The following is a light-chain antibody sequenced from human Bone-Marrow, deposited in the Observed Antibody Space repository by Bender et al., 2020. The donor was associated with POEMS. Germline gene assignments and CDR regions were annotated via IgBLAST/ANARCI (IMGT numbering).Light chain of an antibody. V-gene: IGLV2-14*01. CDR3: YSYAGSLYV. Sequence: QSALTQPASVSGSPGQSITISCTGTSSDVGAHNHVSWFQQHTGKAPKLIIYDVINRPSGTSNRFSGSKSGNTASLTITGLQAEDEADYYCYSYAGSLYVFGTGTKVTVL. CDR1: SSDVGAHNH. J-gene: IGLJ1*01. CDR2: DVI.